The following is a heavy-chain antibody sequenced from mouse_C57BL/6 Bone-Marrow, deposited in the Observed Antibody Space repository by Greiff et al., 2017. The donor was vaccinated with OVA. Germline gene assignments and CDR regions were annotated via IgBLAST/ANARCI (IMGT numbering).Heavy chain of an antibody. V-gene: IGHV2-5*01. Sequence: VKLMESGPGLVQPSQSLSITCTVSGFSLTSYGVHWVRQSPGKGLEWLGVIWRGGGTDYNAAFMSRLSITKDNSKSQVFFKMNSLQADDTAIYYCAKNEGGQLRLQGCAYWGQGTLVTVSA. CDR1: GFSLTSYG. J-gene: IGHJ3*01. CDR3: AKNEGGQLRLQGCAY. CDR2: IWRGGGT. D-gene: IGHD3-2*02.